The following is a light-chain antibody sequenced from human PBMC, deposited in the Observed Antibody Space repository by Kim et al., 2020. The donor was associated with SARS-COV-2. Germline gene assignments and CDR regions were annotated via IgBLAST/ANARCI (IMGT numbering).Light chain of an antibody. CDR3: CSYAGTSTYI. J-gene: IGLJ1*01. Sequence: QSALTQPASVAGSPGQSITISCTGTSSDVGKFNLVSWYQQHPGKAPKLLIYEVNKRPSGVSDRLSGTKSGNTASLTISGLQPDDESDYYCCSYAGTSTYIFGSGTKVTVL. CDR2: EVN. CDR1: SSDVGKFNL. V-gene: IGLV2-23*02.